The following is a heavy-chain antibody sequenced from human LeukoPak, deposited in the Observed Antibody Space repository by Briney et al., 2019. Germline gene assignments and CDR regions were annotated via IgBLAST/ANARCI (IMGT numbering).Heavy chain of an antibody. Sequence: GESLKISCKGSGDTFNTHWIGWVRQMPGKGLEWMGIIYPGDSDTRYSPSFEGQVTISADKSINTVYLQWGSLKASDTAMYYCARHFYDTSTYYSSFDFWGQGTLVTVSS. D-gene: IGHD2/OR15-2a*01. CDR2: IYPGDSDT. J-gene: IGHJ4*02. CDR3: ARHFYDTSTYYSSFDF. CDR1: GDTFNTHW. V-gene: IGHV5-51*01.